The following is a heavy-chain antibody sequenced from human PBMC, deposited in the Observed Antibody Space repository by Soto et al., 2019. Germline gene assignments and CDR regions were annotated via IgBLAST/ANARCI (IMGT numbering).Heavy chain of an antibody. Sequence: SETLSLTCTVSGGSISSSSYYWGWIRQPPGKGLDWIGSIYYSGSTYYNPSLKSRVTISVDTSKNQFSLKLSSVTAADTAVYYCASRVAVSEGVVIIGTTWGQGTLVTVSS. CDR2: IYYSGST. CDR1: GGSISSSSYY. D-gene: IGHD3-3*01. CDR3: ASRVAVSEGVVIIGTT. V-gene: IGHV4-39*01. J-gene: IGHJ5*02.